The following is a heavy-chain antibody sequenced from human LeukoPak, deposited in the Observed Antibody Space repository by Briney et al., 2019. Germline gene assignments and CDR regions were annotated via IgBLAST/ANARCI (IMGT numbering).Heavy chain of an antibody. D-gene: IGHD3-10*01. J-gene: IGHJ4*02. CDR2: IIGSSTTI. Sequence: GGSLRLSCAASGFTFSSYSMNWVRQAPGKGLEWGSYIIGSSTTIYYADSVKGRFTISRDNAKNSLYLQMNSLRDEDTAVYYCARESGYYYGSAGDYFDYWGQGTLVTVSS. CDR1: GFTFSSYS. V-gene: IGHV3-48*02. CDR3: ARESGYYYGSAGDYFDY.